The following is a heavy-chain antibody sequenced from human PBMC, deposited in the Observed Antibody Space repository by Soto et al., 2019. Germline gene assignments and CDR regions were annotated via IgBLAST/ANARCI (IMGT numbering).Heavy chain of an antibody. J-gene: IGHJ3*02. CDR1: GGTFSSYA. CDR3: ASSYGDYSFGAFDI. CDR2: IIPIFGTA. D-gene: IGHD4-17*01. V-gene: IGHV1-69*01. Sequence: QVQLVQSGAEVKKPGSSVKVSCKASGGTFSSYAISWVRQAPGQGLEWMGGIIPIFGTANYAQKFQGRVTITADESTSTAYMELSSLRSEDMAVYYCASSYGDYSFGAFDIWGQGTMVTVSS.